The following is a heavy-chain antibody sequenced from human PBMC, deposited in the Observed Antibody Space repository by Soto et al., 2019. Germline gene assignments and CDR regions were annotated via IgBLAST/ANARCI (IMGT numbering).Heavy chain of an antibody. CDR2: INAGNGNT. Sequence: ASVKVSCKASGYTFTSYAMHWVRQAPGQRLEWMGWINAGNGNTKYSQKFQGRVTITRDTSASTAYMELSSLRSEDTAVYYCAENRDGSGSYYFDYWGQGTLVTAPQ. CDR1: GYTFTSYA. V-gene: IGHV1-3*01. D-gene: IGHD3-10*01. CDR3: AENRDGSGSYYFDY. J-gene: IGHJ4*02.